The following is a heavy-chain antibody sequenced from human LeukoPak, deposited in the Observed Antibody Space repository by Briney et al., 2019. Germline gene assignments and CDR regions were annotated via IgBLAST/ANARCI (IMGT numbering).Heavy chain of an antibody. CDR3: ARGAPRGERLGWFDP. CDR2: TYYRGST. CDR1: GGSISSSTYY. V-gene: IGHV4-39*01. J-gene: IGHJ5*02. D-gene: IGHD1-26*01. Sequence: SETLSLTCTVSGGSISSSTYYWGWIRQPPGKGLEWLGSTYYRGSTYYNPSLKRRVTISVDTSKNQFSLKLSSVTAADTAVYYCARGAPRGERLGWFDPWGQGTLVTVSS.